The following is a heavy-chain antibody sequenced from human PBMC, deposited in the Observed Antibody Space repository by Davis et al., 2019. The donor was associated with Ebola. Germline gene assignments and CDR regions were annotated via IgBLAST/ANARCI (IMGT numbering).Heavy chain of an antibody. J-gene: IGHJ6*02. V-gene: IGHV4-34*01. Sequence: SETLSLTCTVSGGSISSYYWSWIRQPPGKGLEWIGEITHSGSTNYNPSLTSRVTISVDTSKNQFSLKLSSVTAADTAVYYCARLNRLRGYYYGMDVWGQGTTVTVSS. D-gene: IGHD4-17*01. CDR2: ITHSGST. CDR1: GGSISSYY. CDR3: ARLNRLRGYYYGMDV.